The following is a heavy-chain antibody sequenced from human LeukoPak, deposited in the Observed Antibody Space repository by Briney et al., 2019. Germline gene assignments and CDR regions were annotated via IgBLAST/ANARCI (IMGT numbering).Heavy chain of an antibody. D-gene: IGHD5-18*01. V-gene: IGHV4-38-2*02. J-gene: IGHJ4*02. Sequence: SETLSLTCTVSGYSISSGHYWGWIRQPPGKGLEWIGSIYHSGSTYYNPSLKSRVTISVDTSKNQFSLKLSSVTAADTAVYYCARVGIQLQIDYWGQGTLVTVSS. CDR1: GYSISSGHY. CDR2: IYHSGST. CDR3: ARVGIQLQIDY.